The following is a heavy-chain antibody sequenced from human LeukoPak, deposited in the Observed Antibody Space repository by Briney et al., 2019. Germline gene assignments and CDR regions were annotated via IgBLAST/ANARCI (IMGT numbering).Heavy chain of an antibody. CDR1: GDSVSNNSAA. Sequence: SQTLSLTCAISGDSVSNNSAAWNWIRQSPLRGLEWLGRTYYRSKWYNDYAVSVKSRITINPDTSKNQFSLQLNSVTPEDTAVYYCARDQCSSTSCYYYYYYGMDVWGQGTTVTVSS. CDR2: TYYRSKWYN. V-gene: IGHV6-1*01. J-gene: IGHJ6*02. D-gene: IGHD2-2*01. CDR3: ARDQCSSTSCYYYYYYGMDV.